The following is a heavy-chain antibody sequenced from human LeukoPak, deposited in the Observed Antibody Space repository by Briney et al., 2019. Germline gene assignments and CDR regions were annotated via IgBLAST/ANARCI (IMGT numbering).Heavy chain of an antibody. Sequence: GRSLRLSCAASGFTFSSYAMHWVRQAPGKGLGWVAVIWYDGSNKYYADSVKGRFTISRDNSKNTLYLQMNSLRAEDTAVYYCARGSYGMDVWGQGTTVTVSS. V-gene: IGHV3-33*08. CDR1: GFTFSSYA. CDR2: IWYDGSNK. J-gene: IGHJ6*02. CDR3: ARGSYGMDV.